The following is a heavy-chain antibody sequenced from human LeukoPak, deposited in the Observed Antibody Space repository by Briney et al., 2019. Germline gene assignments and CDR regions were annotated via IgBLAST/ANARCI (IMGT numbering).Heavy chain of an antibody. J-gene: IGHJ6*03. CDR2: ISSSSSTI. Sequence: GSLRLSCAASGFTFSSYSMNWVRQAPGKGLEWVSYISSSSSTIYYADSVKGRFTISRDNAKNSLYLQMNSLRAEDTAVYYCARVGVRPEDYYYYYCMDVWGKGTTVTVSS. D-gene: IGHD1-1*01. V-gene: IGHV3-48*01. CDR1: GFTFSSYS. CDR3: ARVGVRPEDYYYYYCMDV.